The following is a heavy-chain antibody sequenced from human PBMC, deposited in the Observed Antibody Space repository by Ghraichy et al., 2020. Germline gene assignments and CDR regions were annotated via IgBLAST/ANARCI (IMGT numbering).Heavy chain of an antibody. CDR1: GGSFSGYY. V-gene: IGHV4-34*01. Sequence: SETLSLTCAVYGGSFSGYYWSWIRQPPGKGLEWIGEINHSGSTNYNPSLKSRVTISVDTSKNQFSLKLSSVTAADTAVYYCARGLHCSGGSCYLDAFDIWGQGTMVTVSS. J-gene: IGHJ3*02. D-gene: IGHD2-15*01. CDR3: ARGLHCSGGSCYLDAFDI. CDR2: INHSGST.